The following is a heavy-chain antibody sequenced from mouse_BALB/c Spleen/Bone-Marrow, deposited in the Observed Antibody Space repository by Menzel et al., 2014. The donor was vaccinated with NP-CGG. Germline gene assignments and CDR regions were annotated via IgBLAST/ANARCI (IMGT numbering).Heavy chain of an antibody. Sequence: EVQLQQSGAELVRPGALVKLSCKASGFNIKDYYMHWVKQRPEQGLEWIGWIDPENGNTIYDPKFQGKASITADTSSNTAYLQLSSLTSEDTAVNYCASYYGSSYDYFDYWGQGTTLTVSS. CDR1: GFNIKDYY. CDR2: IDPENGNT. J-gene: IGHJ2*01. CDR3: ASYYGSSYDYFDY. D-gene: IGHD1-1*01. V-gene: IGHV14-1*02.